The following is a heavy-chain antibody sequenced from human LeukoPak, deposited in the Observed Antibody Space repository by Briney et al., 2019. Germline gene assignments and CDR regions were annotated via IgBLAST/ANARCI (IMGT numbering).Heavy chain of an antibody. D-gene: IGHD5-18*01. CDR2: IRQDGSQK. CDR3: ARDGYSYGSYNDY. Sequence: GGSLRLSCAASGFTFSSYSVNWVRQPPGKGLEWVATIRQDGSQKYYVDSVKGRFTVSRDNAKNSLYLQMNSLRAEDTAVYYCARDGYSYGSYNDYWGQGTLVTVSS. V-gene: IGHV3-7*03. CDR1: GFTFSSYS. J-gene: IGHJ4*02.